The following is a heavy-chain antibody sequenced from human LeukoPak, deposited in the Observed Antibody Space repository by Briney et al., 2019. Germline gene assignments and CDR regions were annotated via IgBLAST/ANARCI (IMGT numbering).Heavy chain of an antibody. CDR2: INHSGST. D-gene: IGHD2-15*01. CDR3: ARGSWAQCSGGSCHRYYYYYGMDV. V-gene: IGHV4-34*01. Sequence: PSGTLSLTCTVSGGSISNFYWSWIRQPPGKGLEWIGEINHSGSTNYNPSLKSRVTISVDTSKNQFSLKLSSVTAADTAVYYCARGSWAQCSGGSCHRYYYYYGMDVWGQGTTVTVSS. J-gene: IGHJ6*02. CDR1: GGSISNFY.